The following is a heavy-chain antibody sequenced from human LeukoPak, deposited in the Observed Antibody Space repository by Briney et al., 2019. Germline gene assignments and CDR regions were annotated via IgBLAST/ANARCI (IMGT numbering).Heavy chain of an antibody. D-gene: IGHD4-11*01. V-gene: IGHV4-59*08. Sequence: PSEALSLTCTVSDGSISYYYWSWIRQPPGKGLEWIGFIYYSGSTDYNPSLMSRVTISVDTSKKQFSLRLTSVTAADTAVYYCARHYSNYGPYYFDYWGQGTLVTVSS. J-gene: IGHJ4*02. CDR2: IYYSGST. CDR1: DGSISYYY. CDR3: ARHYSNYGPYYFDY.